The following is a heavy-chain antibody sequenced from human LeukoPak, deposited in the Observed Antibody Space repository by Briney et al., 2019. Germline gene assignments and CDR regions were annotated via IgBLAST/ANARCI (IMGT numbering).Heavy chain of an antibody. CDR2: IYPGDSDT. V-gene: IGHV5-51*01. J-gene: IGHJ5*02. CDR3: ARRKGVADWFDP. CDR1: GYSFTSYW. Sequence: GESLKISCKGSGYSFTSYWIAWVRQMPGKGLEWMGSIYPGDSDTRNSPSLQGQVTMSADKSISTAYLQWSSLRASDTAIYYCARRKGVADWFDPWGQGTLVIVSS. D-gene: IGHD2-21*01.